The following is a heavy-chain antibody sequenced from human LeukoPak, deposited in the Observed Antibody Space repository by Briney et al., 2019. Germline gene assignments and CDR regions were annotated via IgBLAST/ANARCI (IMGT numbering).Heavy chain of an antibody. J-gene: IGHJ4*02. CDR1: GGSISSYY. Sequence: SETLSLTRTVSGGSISSYYWSWIRQPAGKGLEWIGRIYTSGSTNYNPSLKSRVTMSVDTSKNQFSLKLSSVTAADTAVYYCARERVVGSSGYYYFDYWGQGTLVTVSS. D-gene: IGHD3-22*01. CDR3: ARERVVGSSGYYYFDY. V-gene: IGHV4-4*07. CDR2: IYTSGST.